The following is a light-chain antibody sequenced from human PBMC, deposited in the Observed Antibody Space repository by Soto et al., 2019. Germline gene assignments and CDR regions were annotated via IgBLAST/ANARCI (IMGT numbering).Light chain of an antibody. CDR3: QQTRSYPST. Sequence: IQLTQSPSSLSASIGDRVTITCRASQDINSYLAWYQQKPGKAPNLLIYEASILQRGVPSRFSGSNSGTDFTLPLSRLQAEDFATYYCQQTRSYPSTFGGGTKVEIK. CDR1: QDINSY. CDR2: EAS. V-gene: IGKV1-9*01. J-gene: IGKJ4*01.